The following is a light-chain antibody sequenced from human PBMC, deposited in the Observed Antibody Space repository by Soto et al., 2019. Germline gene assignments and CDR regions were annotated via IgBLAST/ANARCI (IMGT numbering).Light chain of an antibody. J-gene: IGKJ1*01. CDR3: QQYNSYSSWT. V-gene: IGKV1-5*01. CDR1: QGLSSY. CDR2: DAS. Sequence: DIQMTQSPASVSASFGARVTITCRASQGLSSYLAWYQQKPGRAPKLLIYDASTLESGVPSRFSGSGSGTEFTLTISSLQTDDFATYYCQQYNSYSSWTFGQGTKVDI.